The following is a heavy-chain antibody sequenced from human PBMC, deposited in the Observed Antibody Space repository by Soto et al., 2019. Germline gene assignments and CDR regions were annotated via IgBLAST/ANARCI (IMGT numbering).Heavy chain of an antibody. Sequence: GGSLRLSCAASGFTFSSYGMHWVRQAPGKGLEWVAVISYDGSNKYYADSVKGRFTISRDNSKNTLYLQMNSLRAEDTAVYYCAKDGGITIFGVVITVYYYYYGMDVWGQGTTVTVSS. D-gene: IGHD3-3*01. J-gene: IGHJ6*02. CDR1: GFTFSSYG. CDR3: AKDGGITIFGVVITVYYYYYGMDV. CDR2: ISYDGSNK. V-gene: IGHV3-30*18.